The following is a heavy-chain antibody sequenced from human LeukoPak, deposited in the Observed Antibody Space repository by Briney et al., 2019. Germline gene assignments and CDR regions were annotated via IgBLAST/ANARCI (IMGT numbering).Heavy chain of an antibody. D-gene: IGHD3-10*01. J-gene: IGHJ6*02. Sequence: GRSLRLSCAASGFTFDDYAMHWVRQVPGKGLEWVSVISWNSGRIAYADSVKGRFTISRDNAKNSLYLQMNSLRSEDTALYYCAKDKVWFGEFLSGMDVWGQGTTVIVSS. V-gene: IGHV3-9*01. CDR3: AKDKVWFGEFLSGMDV. CDR1: GFTFDDYA. CDR2: ISWNSGRI.